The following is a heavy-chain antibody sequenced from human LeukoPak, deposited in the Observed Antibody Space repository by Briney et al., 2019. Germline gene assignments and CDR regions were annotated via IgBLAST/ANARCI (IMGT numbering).Heavy chain of an antibody. CDR2: INHSGST. J-gene: IGHJ5*02. CDR3: AKSSSWYFGRRYNWFDP. V-gene: IGHV4-34*01. D-gene: IGHD6-13*01. CDR1: GGSFSGYY. Sequence: PSETLSLTCAVYGGSFSGYYWSWIRQPPGKGLEWIGEINHSGSTNYNPSLKSRLTISVDTSKNQFSLKLSAVTAADTAVYYCAKSSSWYFGRRYNWFDPWGQGNLVTVSS.